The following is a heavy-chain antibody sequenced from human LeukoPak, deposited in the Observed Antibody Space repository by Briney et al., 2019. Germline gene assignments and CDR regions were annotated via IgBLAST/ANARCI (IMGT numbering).Heavy chain of an antibody. J-gene: IGHJ4*02. V-gene: IGHV1-69*13. CDR2: IIPIFGTA. CDR1: GGTFSSYA. CDR3: ARDQDIAAAGSPFDY. D-gene: IGHD6-13*01. Sequence: GASVKVSCKASGGTFSSYAISWVRQAPGQWLEWMGGIIPIFGTANYAQKFQGRVTITADESTSTAYMELSSLRSEDTAVYYCARDQDIAAAGSPFDYWGQGTLVTVSS.